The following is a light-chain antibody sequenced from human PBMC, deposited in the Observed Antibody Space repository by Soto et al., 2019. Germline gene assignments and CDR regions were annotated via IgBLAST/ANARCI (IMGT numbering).Light chain of an antibody. CDR2: EVT. Sequence: QSALTQPPSASGSPGQSVTISCTGTSSDVGGYNYVSWYQQYPGRAPKLMIYEVTKRPSGVPDRFSGSKSGNTASLTVSGLQDEDEDDYYCSSYAASNTFYFVFGGGTKVTVL. J-gene: IGLJ3*02. CDR3: SSYAASNTFYFV. CDR1: SSDVGGYNY. V-gene: IGLV2-8*01.